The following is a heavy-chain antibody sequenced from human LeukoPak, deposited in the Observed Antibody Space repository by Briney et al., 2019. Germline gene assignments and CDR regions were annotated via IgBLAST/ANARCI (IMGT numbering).Heavy chain of an antibody. Sequence: ASVKVSCKASGYTFTSYYMHRVRHAPGQGVEWMEWINPNSGGTNYAQKFQGRVTMTRDTSISTAYMELSRLRSDDTAVYYCAREDSGYDNGNWFDPWGQGTLVTVSS. J-gene: IGHJ5*02. D-gene: IGHD5-12*01. CDR3: AREDSGYDNGNWFDP. CDR1: GYTFTSYY. CDR2: INPNSGGT. V-gene: IGHV1-2*02.